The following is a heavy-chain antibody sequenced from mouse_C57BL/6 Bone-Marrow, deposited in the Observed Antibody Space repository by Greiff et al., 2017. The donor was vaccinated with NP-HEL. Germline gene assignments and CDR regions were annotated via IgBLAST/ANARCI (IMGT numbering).Heavy chain of an antibody. CDR1: GFTFSSYA. J-gene: IGHJ2*01. CDR2: ISDGGSYT. CDR3: ARDCDY. Sequence: EVKLMESGGGLVKPGGSLKLSCAASGFTFSSYAMSWVRQTPEKRLEWVATISDGGSYTYYPDNVKGRFTISRDNAKNNLYLQMSHLKSEDTAMYYCARDCDYWGQGTTLTVSS. V-gene: IGHV5-4*01.